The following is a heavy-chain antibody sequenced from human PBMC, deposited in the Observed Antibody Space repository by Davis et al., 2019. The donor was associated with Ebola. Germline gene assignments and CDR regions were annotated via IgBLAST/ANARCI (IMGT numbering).Heavy chain of an antibody. Sequence: GESLKISCAASEFTVSSNHMSWVRQAPGKGLEWVSVFYDQSTAYADSVRGRFIISRDKSNNTLYLEMNSLRVDDTAVYYCATTQWLREFDNWGQGTLVTVSS. V-gene: IGHV3-53*05. CDR2: FYDQST. J-gene: IGHJ4*02. D-gene: IGHD6-19*01. CDR1: EFTVSSNH. CDR3: ATTQWLREFDN.